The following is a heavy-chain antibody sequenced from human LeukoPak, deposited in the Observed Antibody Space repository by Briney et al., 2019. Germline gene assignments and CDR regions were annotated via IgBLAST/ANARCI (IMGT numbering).Heavy chain of an antibody. CDR1: GYTFTGHY. Sequence: GASVKVSCTASGYTFTGHYMHWVRQAPGQGLEWMGWISPNSGDTDYAQRFQGRVTMTRDTSISTAYMELSRLRSDDTAVYYCARAAIAVAGDYHYHYMDVWGKGTTVTVSS. J-gene: IGHJ6*03. CDR2: ISPNSGDT. D-gene: IGHD6-19*01. CDR3: ARAAIAVAGDYHYHYMDV. V-gene: IGHV1-2*02.